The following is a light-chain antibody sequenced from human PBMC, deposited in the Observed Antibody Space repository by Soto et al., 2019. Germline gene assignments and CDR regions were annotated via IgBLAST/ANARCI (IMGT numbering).Light chain of an antibody. CDR3: QQYGSSSFT. J-gene: IGKJ3*01. Sequence: EIVLTQSPGTLSLSPEERATLSCRASQSVSSSYLARYQQKPGQAPRLLIYGASSRATGIPDRFSGSGSGTDFTLTISRLEPEDFAVYYCQQYGSSSFTFGRGTKVDIK. V-gene: IGKV3-20*01. CDR2: GAS. CDR1: QSVSSSY.